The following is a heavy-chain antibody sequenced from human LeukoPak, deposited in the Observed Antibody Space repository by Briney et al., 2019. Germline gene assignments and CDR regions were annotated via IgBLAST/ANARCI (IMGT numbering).Heavy chain of an antibody. CDR2: ISAYNGNT. D-gene: IGHD3-22*01. Sequence: ASVKVSCKASGYTFTSYGISWVRQAPGQGLEWMGWISAYNGNTNYAQKLQGRVTMTTDTSTSTAYMELRSLRSDDTAVYYCARDVPVGYHDSSGYYYFDYWGQGTLVTVSS. V-gene: IGHV1-18*01. J-gene: IGHJ4*02. CDR1: GYTFTSYG. CDR3: ARDVPVGYHDSSGYYYFDY.